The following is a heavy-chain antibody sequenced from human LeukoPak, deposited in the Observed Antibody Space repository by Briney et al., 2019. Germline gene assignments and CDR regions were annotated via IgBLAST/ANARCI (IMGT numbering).Heavy chain of an antibody. CDR1: GGTFSSYA. V-gene: IGHV1-69*05. CDR2: IIPIFGTA. J-gene: IGHJ3*02. CDR3: ARKWEPHDAFDI. D-gene: IGHD1-26*01. Sequence: SVKVSCTASGGTFSSYAISWVRQAPGQGLAWMGGIIPIFGTANYAQKFQGRVTITTDESTSTAYMELSSLRSEDTAVYYCARKWEPHDAFDIWGQGTMVTVSS.